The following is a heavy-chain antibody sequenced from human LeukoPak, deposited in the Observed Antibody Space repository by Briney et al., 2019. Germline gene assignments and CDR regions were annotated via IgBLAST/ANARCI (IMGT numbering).Heavy chain of an antibody. CDR1: GFTFSSYS. Sequence: GGSLRLSCAASGFTFSSYSMNWVRQAPGKGLEWVSSISSSSSYIYYADSVKGRFTISGDNAKNSLYLQMNSLRAEDTAVYYCARDHGGSYRLLDYWGQGTLVTVSS. CDR3: ARDHGGSYRLLDY. J-gene: IGHJ4*02. V-gene: IGHV3-21*01. D-gene: IGHD1-26*01. CDR2: ISSSSSYI.